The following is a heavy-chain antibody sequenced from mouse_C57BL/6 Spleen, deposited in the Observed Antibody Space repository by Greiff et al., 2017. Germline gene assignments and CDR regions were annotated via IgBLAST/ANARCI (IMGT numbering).Heavy chain of an antibody. D-gene: IGHD3-2*02. CDR1: GYTFTDYE. J-gene: IGHJ3*01. Sequence: VQLQQSGAELVRPGASVTLSCKASGYTFTDYEMHWVKQTPVHGLAWIGAIDPETGGTAYNQKFKGKAILTADKSSSTAYMELRSLTSEDSAVYYCTGSSGTGGFAYWGQGTLVTVSA. CDR2: IDPETGGT. CDR3: TGSSGTGGFAY. V-gene: IGHV1-15*01.